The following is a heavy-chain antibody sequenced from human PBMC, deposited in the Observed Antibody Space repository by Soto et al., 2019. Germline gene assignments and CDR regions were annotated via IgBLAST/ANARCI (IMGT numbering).Heavy chain of an antibody. V-gene: IGHV4-59*01. CDR1: GGSISSFY. CDR3: ARIIADYFDY. CDR2: IYYSGTT. Sequence: PSETLSLTCTVSGGSISSFYWSWIRQPPGKGLEWIGYIYYSGTTIYNPSLKGRVTISVDTSKSQFSLKLSSVTAADTAVYYCARIIADYFDYWGQGTLVTVSS. J-gene: IGHJ4*02. D-gene: IGHD2-15*01.